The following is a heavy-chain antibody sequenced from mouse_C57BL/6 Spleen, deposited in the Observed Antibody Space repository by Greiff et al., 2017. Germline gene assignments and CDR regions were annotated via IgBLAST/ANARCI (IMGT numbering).Heavy chain of an antibody. J-gene: IGHJ2*01. CDR2: INPNYGTT. CDR3: AREEGRRCYFDY. V-gene: IGHV1-39*01. CDR1: GYSFTDYN. Sequence: LVESGPELVKPGASVKISCKASGYSFTDYNMNWVKQSHGKSLEWIGVINPNYGTTSYNQKFKGKATLTVDKSSSTAYMQLNSLTSEDSAVYYCAREEGRRCYFDYWGKGTTVTVSS.